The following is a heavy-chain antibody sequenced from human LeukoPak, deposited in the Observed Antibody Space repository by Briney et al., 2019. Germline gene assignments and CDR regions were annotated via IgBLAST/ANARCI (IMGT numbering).Heavy chain of an antibody. V-gene: IGHV4-61*08. CDR3: ARAPPYSSSWYYYYGMDV. CDR1: GGSISSGGYY. Sequence: PSGTLSLTCTVSGGSISSGGYYWSWIRQHPGKGLEWIGYIYYSGSTNYNPSLKSRVTISVDTSKNQFSLKLSSVTAADTAVYYCARAPPYSSSWYYYYGMDVWGQGTTVTVSS. CDR2: IYYSGST. D-gene: IGHD6-13*01. J-gene: IGHJ6*02.